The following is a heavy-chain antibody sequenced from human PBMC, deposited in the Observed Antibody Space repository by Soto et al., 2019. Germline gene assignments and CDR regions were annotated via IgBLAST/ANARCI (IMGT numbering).Heavy chain of an antibody. V-gene: IGHV1-69*06. CDR2: IKPMSHDSA. CDR1: GDSFSDFA. J-gene: IGHJ5*02. CDR3: ATERRGGGYYDIALDT. Sequence: QVQLVQSGAEAKKPGTSVRLSCRTSGDSFSDFAFNWVRQAPGQGLEWLGVIKPMSHDSAGYAREFYGRVTIPADKSSSTVYLEVSGLRLDDTATYYCATERRGGGYYDIALDTWGQGARVTVSS. D-gene: IGHD1-26*01.